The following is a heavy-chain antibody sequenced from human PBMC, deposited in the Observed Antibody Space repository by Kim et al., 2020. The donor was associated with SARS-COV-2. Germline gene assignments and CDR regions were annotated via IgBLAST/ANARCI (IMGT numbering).Heavy chain of an antibody. J-gene: IGHJ6*03. Sequence: KYYADSVKGRFTISRDNSKNTLYLQMNSLRAEDTAVYYCARDGGHYMDGWGKGTTVTVSS. CDR2: K. CDR3: ARDGGHYMDG. D-gene: IGHD3-16*01. V-gene: IGHV3-30*01.